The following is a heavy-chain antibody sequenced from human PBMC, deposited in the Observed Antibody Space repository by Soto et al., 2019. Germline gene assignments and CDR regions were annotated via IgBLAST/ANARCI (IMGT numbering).Heavy chain of an antibody. CDR3: ARERGSSSGGDAVDI. CDR1: GFTFSSYG. Sequence: GGSLRLSCAASGFTFSSYGMHWVRQAPGKGLEWVAVIWYDGSNKYYADSVKGRFTISRDNSKNTLYLQMNSLRAEDTAVYYCARERGSSSGGDAVDIWGQGTMVTVSS. V-gene: IGHV3-33*08. J-gene: IGHJ3*02. CDR2: IWYDGSNK. D-gene: IGHD6-6*01.